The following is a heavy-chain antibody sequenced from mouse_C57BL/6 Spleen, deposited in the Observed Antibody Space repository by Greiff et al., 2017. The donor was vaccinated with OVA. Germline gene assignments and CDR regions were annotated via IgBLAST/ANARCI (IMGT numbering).Heavy chain of an antibody. CDR3: ANHYYGSSSYAMDY. CDR1: GFTFSGYG. J-gene: IGHJ4*01. D-gene: IGHD1-1*01. Sequence: EVKLVESGGGLVKPGGSLKLSCAASGFTFSGYGMHWVRQAPETGLEWVAYISSGSSSIYYADTVKGRFTISRDNAKNTLYLQMTMLRSEDTAMYYCANHYYGSSSYAMDYWGQGTSVTVSS. CDR2: ISSGSSSI. V-gene: IGHV5-17*01.